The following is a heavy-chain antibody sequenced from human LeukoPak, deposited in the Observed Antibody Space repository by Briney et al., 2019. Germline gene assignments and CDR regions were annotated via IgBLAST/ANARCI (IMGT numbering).Heavy chain of an antibody. Sequence: GASVTVSCKASGYTFTGYYMHWVRQAPGQGLEWMGWINPNSGGTNYAQKFQGRVTMTRDTSISTAYMELSRLRSDDTAVYYCARDIVATISLDYWGQGTLVTVSS. D-gene: IGHD5-12*01. CDR1: GYTFTGYY. V-gene: IGHV1-2*02. CDR3: ARDIVATISLDY. CDR2: INPNSGGT. J-gene: IGHJ4*02.